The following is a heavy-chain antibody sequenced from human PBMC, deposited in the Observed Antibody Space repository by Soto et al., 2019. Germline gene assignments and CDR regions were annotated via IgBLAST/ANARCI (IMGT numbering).Heavy chain of an antibody. D-gene: IGHD3-10*01. CDR1: GGSISSGGYS. CDR2: IYHSGST. V-gene: IGHV4-30-2*01. Sequence: QLQLQESGSGLVKPSQTLSLTCAVSGGSISSGGYSWSWIRQPPGKGLEWIGYIYHSGSTYYNPSLKSRVTISVDRSKNQFSLKLSSVTAADTAVYYCARGSMVRGVMPAYWYFDLWGRGTLVTVSS. CDR3: ARGSMVRGVMPAYWYFDL. J-gene: IGHJ2*01.